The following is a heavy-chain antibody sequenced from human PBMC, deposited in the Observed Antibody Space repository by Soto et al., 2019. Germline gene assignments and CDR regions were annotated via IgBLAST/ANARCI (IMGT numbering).Heavy chain of an antibody. J-gene: IGHJ4*02. CDR2: INRDGSST. D-gene: IGHD6-13*01. V-gene: IGHV3-74*01. Sequence: EVQLVESGGGLVQPGGSLRLSCVASGFTFSSYWMHWVRQAPGKGLVWVSRINRDGSSTNYADSARGRVTISRDNAKNTLYLQVNGLRAEDTAVYYCAREIATTGEYYFDYWGQGILVTVSS. CDR3: AREIATTGEYYFDY. CDR1: GFTFSSYW.